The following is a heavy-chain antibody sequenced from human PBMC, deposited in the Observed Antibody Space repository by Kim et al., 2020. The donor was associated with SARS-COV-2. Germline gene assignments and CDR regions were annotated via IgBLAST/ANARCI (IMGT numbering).Heavy chain of an antibody. V-gene: IGHV1-69*13. Sequence: SVKVSCKASGGTFSSYAISWVRQAPGQGLEWMGGIIPIFGTANYAQKFQGRVTITADESTSTAYMELSSLRSEDTAVYYCAREGAGAIEMGVNRGYYFDYWGQGTLVTVSS. D-gene: IGHD3-16*01. CDR2: IIPIFGTA. J-gene: IGHJ4*02. CDR1: GGTFSSYA. CDR3: AREGAGAIEMGVNRGYYFDY.